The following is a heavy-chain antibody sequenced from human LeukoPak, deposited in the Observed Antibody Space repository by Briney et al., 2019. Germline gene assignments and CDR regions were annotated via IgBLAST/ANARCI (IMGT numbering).Heavy chain of an antibody. CDR2: IYYSGST. CDR3: ERVATDYYGSGSQVDY. CDR1: GGSISSYY. Sequence: SETLSLTCTVSGGSISSYYWSWIRQPPGKGLEWIGYIYYSGSTNYNPSLKSRVTISVDTSKNQFSLKLSSVTAADTAVYYCERVATDYYGSGSQVDYWGQGTLVTVSS. V-gene: IGHV4-59*01. D-gene: IGHD3-10*01. J-gene: IGHJ4*02.